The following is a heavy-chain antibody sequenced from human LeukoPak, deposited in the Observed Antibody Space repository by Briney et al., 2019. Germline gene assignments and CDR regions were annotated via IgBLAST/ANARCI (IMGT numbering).Heavy chain of an antibody. CDR2: IYPGDSDT. D-gene: IGHD6-13*01. CDR1: GYSFTNHW. Sequence: GESLKISCQGSGYSFTNHWIGWVRQMPGKGLEWMGIIYPGDSDTTYSPSFQGQVTISADKSISTAYLQWSSLKASDTAMYYCARRPFIAAAGTGYYFDYWGQGTLVTVSS. J-gene: IGHJ4*02. V-gene: IGHV5-51*01. CDR3: ARRPFIAAAGTGYYFDY.